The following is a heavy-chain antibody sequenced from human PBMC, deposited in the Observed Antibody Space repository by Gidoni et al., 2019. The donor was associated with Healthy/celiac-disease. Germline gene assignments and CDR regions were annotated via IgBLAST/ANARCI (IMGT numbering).Heavy chain of an antibody. CDR3: ARVGRRDCSGGSCYLDY. D-gene: IGHD2-15*01. J-gene: IGHJ4*02. V-gene: IGHV4-61*01. CDR2: IYYSGST. CDR1: GGSVSSGSYY. Sequence: QVQLQESGPGLVKPSETLSLTCTVSGGSVSSGSYYWSWIRQPPGKGLEWIGYIYYSGSTNYNPSLKSRVTISVDTSKNQFSLKLSSVTAADTAVYYCARVGRRDCSGGSCYLDYWGQGTLVTVSS.